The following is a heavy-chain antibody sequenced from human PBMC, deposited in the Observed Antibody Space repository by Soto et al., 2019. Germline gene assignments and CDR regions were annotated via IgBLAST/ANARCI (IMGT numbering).Heavy chain of an antibody. CDR1: GYALSVDA. CDR3: GREVAEGGPFRHAVSDI. Sequence: SVKGSCKGAGYALSVDAGDWVLQAPGQGLDWMGRIIPIFTTTNYAQKFQGRVTMTADESTITAYLELSSLRHDDTAVYYCGREVAEGGPFRHAVSDIWR. D-gene: IGHD6-13*01. CDR2: IIPIFTTT. J-gene: IGHJ3*02. V-gene: IGHV1-69*13.